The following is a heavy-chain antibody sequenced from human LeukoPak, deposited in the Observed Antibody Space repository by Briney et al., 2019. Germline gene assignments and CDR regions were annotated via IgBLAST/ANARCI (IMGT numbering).Heavy chain of an antibody. CDR3: ARGPSSSCPDY. V-gene: IGHV3-74*01. D-gene: IGHD6-13*01. Sequence: GSLRLPCATSGFTFHSYWMHWVRQAPGKGLVWVSRINTDGSSTSYADSVKGRFTISRDNAKNTLYLQMNSLRAEDTAVYYCARGPSSSCPDYWGQGTLVTVSS. J-gene: IGHJ4*02. CDR2: INTDGSST. CDR1: GFTFHSYW.